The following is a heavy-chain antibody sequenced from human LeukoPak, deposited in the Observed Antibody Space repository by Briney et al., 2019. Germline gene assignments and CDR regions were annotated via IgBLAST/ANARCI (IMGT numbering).Heavy chain of an antibody. D-gene: IGHD3-22*01. V-gene: IGHV3-30*18. Sequence: GGSLRLSCELSGIPFIDAWMSWVRQAPGKGLEWVAIISYDGSNEYYADSVKGRFTISRDNSKNTLYLQMNSLRAEDTAVHYCANIAHYYDSSGYYGYWGQGTLITVSS. CDR1: GIPFIDAW. CDR3: ANIAHYYDSSGYYGY. CDR2: ISYDGSNE. J-gene: IGHJ4*02.